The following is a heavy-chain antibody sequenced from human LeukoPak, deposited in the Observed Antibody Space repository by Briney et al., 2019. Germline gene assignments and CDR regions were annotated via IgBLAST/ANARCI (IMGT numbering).Heavy chain of an antibody. CDR1: GPTVTNFW. J-gene: IGHJ4*02. CDR3: ATQKYGDYYFDY. V-gene: IGHV5-51*01. D-gene: IGHD2-21*02. Sequence: HGESLKISCQVSGPTVTNFWITWVRQMPGKGLEWMGIVFPGDSATRYSPSLQGQVTISVDKDSRTAFLQWTSLRASDTAMYYCATQKYGDYYFDYWGQGTLVTVSS. CDR2: VFPGDSAT.